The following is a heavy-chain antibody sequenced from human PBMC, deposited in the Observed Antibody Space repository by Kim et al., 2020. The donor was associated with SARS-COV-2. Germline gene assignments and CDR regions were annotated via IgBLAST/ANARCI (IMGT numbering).Heavy chain of an antibody. D-gene: IGHD2-2*01. J-gene: IGHJ4*02. CDR3: ARGTNAWYY. V-gene: IGHV3-23*01. Sequence: STYYADSGRGRFTVTRDNPENTLHLQMNSLRAEDPAVYYWARGTNAWYYWGQGTLVTVSS. CDR2: ST.